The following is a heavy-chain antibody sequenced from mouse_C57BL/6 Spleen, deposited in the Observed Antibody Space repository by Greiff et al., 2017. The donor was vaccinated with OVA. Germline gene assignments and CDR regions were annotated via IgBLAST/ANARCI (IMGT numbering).Heavy chain of an antibody. CDR1: GYTFTSYW. CDR2: IYPGSGST. V-gene: IGHV1-55*01. J-gene: IGHJ2*01. Sequence: QVQLQQPGAELVKPGASVKMSCKASGYTFTSYWITWVKQRPGQGLEWIGDIYPGSGSTNYNEKFKSKATLTVETSSSTAYMQLSSLTSEDSAVYYCAREIYDGYYDFDYWGQGTTLTVSS. CDR3: AREIYDGYYDFDY. D-gene: IGHD2-3*01.